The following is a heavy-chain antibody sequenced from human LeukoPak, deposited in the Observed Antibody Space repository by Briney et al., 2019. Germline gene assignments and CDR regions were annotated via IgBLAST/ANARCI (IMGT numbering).Heavy chain of an antibody. CDR1: GGSINSASYY. J-gene: IGHJ5*02. Sequence: SETLSLTCTVSGGSINSASYYWGWIRQSPGKGLEWIGAIYYSGVTFYNPSLKSRVTISVDTSKNQSSLKLTSVTAADTSIYYCVGRKSTTPNWFDPWGQGTLVTVSS. CDR3: VGRKSTTPNWFDP. D-gene: IGHD1-1*01. V-gene: IGHV4-39*01. CDR2: IYYSGVT.